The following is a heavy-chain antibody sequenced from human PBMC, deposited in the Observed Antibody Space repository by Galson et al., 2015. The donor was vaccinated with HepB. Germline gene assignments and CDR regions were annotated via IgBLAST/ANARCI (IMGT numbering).Heavy chain of an antibody. CDR2: ISSSSSTI. J-gene: IGHJ6*02. Sequence: SLRLSCAASGFTFSSYSMNWVRQAPGKGLEWVSYISSSSSTIYYADSVKGRFTISRDNAQNSLYLQMNSLRDEDTAVYYCARGVAATRNYYYYGMDVWGQGTTVTVSS. CDR1: GFTFSSYS. V-gene: IGHV3-48*02. D-gene: IGHD2-15*01. CDR3: ARGVAATRNYYYYGMDV.